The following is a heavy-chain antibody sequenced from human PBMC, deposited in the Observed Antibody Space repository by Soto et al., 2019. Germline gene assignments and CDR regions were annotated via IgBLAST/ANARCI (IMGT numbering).Heavy chain of an antibody. D-gene: IGHD2-15*01. CDR2: ISGSGGST. CDR3: AKDRCSGGSCSLDG. Sequence: EVQLLESGGGLVQPGGSLRLSCAASGFTFSSYAMSWVRQAPGKGLEWVSAISGSGGSTYYADSVKGRFTISRDNSKNTLYLQMNSLRDEDTAVYYCAKDRCSGGSCSLDGWGQGTLVTVSS. J-gene: IGHJ4*02. V-gene: IGHV3-23*01. CDR1: GFTFSSYA.